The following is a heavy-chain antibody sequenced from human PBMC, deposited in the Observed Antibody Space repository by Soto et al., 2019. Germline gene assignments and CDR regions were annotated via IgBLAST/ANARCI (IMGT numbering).Heavy chain of an antibody. D-gene: IGHD6-13*01. V-gene: IGHV3-30*18. J-gene: IGHJ1*01. Sequence: QVQLVESGGGVVQPGRSLRLSCADSGFTFSSYGMHWVRQAPGKGLEWVAVISYDGSNKYYADSVKGRFTISRDNSKNTLYLQMNSLRAEDTAVYYCAKDDSSSWYFRRRAEYFQHWGQGTLVTVSS. CDR2: ISYDGSNK. CDR1: GFTFSSYG. CDR3: AKDDSSSWYFRRRAEYFQH.